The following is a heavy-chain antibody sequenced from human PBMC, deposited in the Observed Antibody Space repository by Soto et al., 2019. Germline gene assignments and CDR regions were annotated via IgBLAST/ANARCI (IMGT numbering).Heavy chain of an antibody. CDR3: ARGIVAPGAPWFDP. CDR2: MYHSGST. D-gene: IGHD3-22*01. Sequence: QVQLQESGPGLVKPSGTLFLTCAVSGGSMSSPNWWSWVRQPPGKRLEWIGEMYHSGSTNYNPSLKSRFSMSVDKDKNQLSLNLSSVTAGDKAVYDCARGIVAPGAPWFDPWGQGILVTVSS. J-gene: IGHJ5*02. V-gene: IGHV4-4*02. CDR1: GGSMSSPNW.